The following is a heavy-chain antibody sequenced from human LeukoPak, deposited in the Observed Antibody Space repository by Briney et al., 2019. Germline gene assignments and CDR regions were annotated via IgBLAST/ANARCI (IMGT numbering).Heavy chain of an antibody. Sequence: RAGGSLRLSCAASGFTFSSYAMNWVRQAPGKGLEWVSGISGSGGSTYYADSVKGRFTISRDNSENTLYLQMNSLRTEDTAIYYCARDGAGLDYWGQGTLVTVSS. CDR1: GFTFSSYA. CDR3: ARDGAGLDY. J-gene: IGHJ4*02. CDR2: ISGSGGST. V-gene: IGHV3-23*01. D-gene: IGHD1-14*01.